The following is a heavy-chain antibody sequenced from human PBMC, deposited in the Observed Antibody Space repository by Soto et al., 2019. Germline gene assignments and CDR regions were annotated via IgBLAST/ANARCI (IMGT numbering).Heavy chain of an antibody. CDR1: GFTFSSYA. Sequence: EVQLLESGGGLVQPGGSLRLSCAASGFTFSSYAMSWVRQAPGKGLEGVPAIRGRGGSTYYADSVKGRFTISGDNSKNTRYLQMNSLRAEDTAVYYCAKEHDTGHYYYCDGMDVWGQGTTVTVSS. J-gene: IGHJ6*02. CDR3: AKEHDTGHYYYCDGMDV. V-gene: IGHV3-23*01. CDR2: IRGRGGST.